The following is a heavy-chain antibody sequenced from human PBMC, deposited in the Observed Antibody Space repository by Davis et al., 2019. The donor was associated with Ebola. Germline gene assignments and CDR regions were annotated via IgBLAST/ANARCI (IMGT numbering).Heavy chain of an antibody. J-gene: IGHJ4*02. CDR2: IGTAGDI. V-gene: IGHV3-13*01. D-gene: IGHD6-13*01. Sequence: GSLRLSCAASGFTFSSYDMHWVRQATGKGLEWVSAIGTAGDIYYPDSVKGRFTISREDAKNSLYLQMNSLRAGDTAVYYCARGAYSSSWYGTGFDYWGQGTLVTVSS. CDR3: ARGAYSSSWYGTGFDY. CDR1: GFTFSSYD.